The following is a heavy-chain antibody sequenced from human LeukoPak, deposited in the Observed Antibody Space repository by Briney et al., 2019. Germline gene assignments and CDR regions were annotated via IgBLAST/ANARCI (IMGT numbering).Heavy chain of an antibody. CDR1: GGSISSYY. V-gene: IGHV4-59*08. CDR3: ARSRSAAAGKPITLLDP. D-gene: IGHD6-13*01. Sequence: SETLSLTCTVSGGSISSYYWSWIRQPPGKGLEWVGYIYYSGSTNYNPSLKSRVTISVDTSKNQFSLKLSSVTAADTAVYYCARSRSAAAGKPITLLDPWGQGTLVTVSS. CDR2: IYYSGST. J-gene: IGHJ5*02.